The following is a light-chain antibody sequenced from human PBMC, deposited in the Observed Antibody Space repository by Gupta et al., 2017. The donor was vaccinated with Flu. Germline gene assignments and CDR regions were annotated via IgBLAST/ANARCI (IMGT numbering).Light chain of an antibody. CDR1: GGDVGGYNY. CDR3: SAYASGSTSYL. J-gene: IGLJ1*01. V-gene: IGLV2-14*01. Sequence: QSALTQPASVSGSPGQSITISCTGTGGDVGGYNYVSWYQKHPGKAPKLVIFEVSHRPSGVSNRFSGSKPGDTASLTISGLQAEDEADYHCSAYASGSTSYLFGTGTKVTVL. CDR2: EVS.